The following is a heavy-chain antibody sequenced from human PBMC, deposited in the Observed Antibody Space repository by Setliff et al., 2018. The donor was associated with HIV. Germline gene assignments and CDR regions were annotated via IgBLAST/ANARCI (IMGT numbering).Heavy chain of an antibody. Sequence: GASVKVSCKASGYTFTIYYIHWVRQAPGQGLEWMGWSNTGNGNTKYSQKFQSRVTITRGTSASTAYMELHSLRSEDTAIYYCASSTITIFGVVPYYFDYWGQGTLVTVSS. CDR2: SNTGNGNT. D-gene: IGHD3-3*01. J-gene: IGHJ4*02. CDR3: ASSTITIFGVVPYYFDY. CDR1: GYTFTIYY. V-gene: IGHV1-3*04.